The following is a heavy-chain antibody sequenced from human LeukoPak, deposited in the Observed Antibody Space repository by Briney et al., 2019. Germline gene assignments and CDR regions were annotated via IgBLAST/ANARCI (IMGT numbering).Heavy chain of an antibody. D-gene: IGHD2-21*01. Sequence: ASVKVSCKASGYTFTGYYIHWVRQAPGQGLEWMGWINPNSGGTNYAQKFQGRVTMTRDTSISTAYMELSRLTPDDTAVYYCTSLLIVDAFDIWGQGTLVTVSS. CDR1: GYTFTGYY. J-gene: IGHJ3*02. CDR3: TSLLIVDAFDI. V-gene: IGHV1-2*02. CDR2: INPNSGGT.